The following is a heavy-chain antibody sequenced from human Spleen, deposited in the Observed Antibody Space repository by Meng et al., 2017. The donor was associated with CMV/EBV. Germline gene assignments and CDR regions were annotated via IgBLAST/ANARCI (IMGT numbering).Heavy chain of an antibody. J-gene: IGHJ4*02. V-gene: IGHV4-34*01. D-gene: IGHD1-26*01. CDR1: GGSFSWYC. CDR2: INQSGST. CDR3: ARGGARLGY. Sequence: QVQHQLCGGGLFKPSDCTSLACAVYGGSFSWYCWGWIRQHPGKGLEWIGEINQSGSTNYNPSLKSRVTISVDTSKNQFSLQLSSVTAADTAVYYCARGGARLGYWGQGTLVTVSS.